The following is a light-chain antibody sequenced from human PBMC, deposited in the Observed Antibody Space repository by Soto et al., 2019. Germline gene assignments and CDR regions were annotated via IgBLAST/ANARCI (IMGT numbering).Light chain of an antibody. CDR2: KAS. Sequence: DIQMTQSPSTLSASVGDRVTITCRASQSISGWLAWYQQNPGKAPKLLIYKASTLESGVPSRFSGSGSGTEVTLTISRLQPDDFATYYCQQYNNYGSWTFGQGTKVEIK. CDR3: QQYNNYGSWT. CDR1: QSISGW. J-gene: IGKJ1*01. V-gene: IGKV1-5*03.